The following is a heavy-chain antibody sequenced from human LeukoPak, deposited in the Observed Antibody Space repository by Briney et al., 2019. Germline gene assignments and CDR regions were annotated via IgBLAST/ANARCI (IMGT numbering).Heavy chain of an antibody. CDR1: GIPFSDYY. Sequence: PGGSLRLSCVVSGIPFSDYYMNWIRQAPGKGLEWISYISSSSSYTDYADSVKGRFTISRDNAKSVLYLQMNSLRLEDTAVYYCAAGTAADFWGQETLVTVSS. D-gene: IGHD6-13*01. CDR2: ISSSSSYT. CDR3: AAGTAADF. V-gene: IGHV3-11*03. J-gene: IGHJ4*02.